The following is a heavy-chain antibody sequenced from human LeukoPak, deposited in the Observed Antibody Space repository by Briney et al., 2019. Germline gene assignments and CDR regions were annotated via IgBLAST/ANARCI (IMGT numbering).Heavy chain of an antibody. CDR2: IYTSGST. Sequence: SETLSLTCTVSGGSISSGSYYWSWIRQPAGKGLEWIGRIYTSGSTNYNPSLKSRVTISVDTSKNQFSLKLSSVTAADTAVYYCARDAVAGVDYWGQGTLVTVSS. CDR3: ARDAVAGVDY. D-gene: IGHD6-19*01. J-gene: IGHJ4*02. V-gene: IGHV4-61*02. CDR1: GGSISSGSYY.